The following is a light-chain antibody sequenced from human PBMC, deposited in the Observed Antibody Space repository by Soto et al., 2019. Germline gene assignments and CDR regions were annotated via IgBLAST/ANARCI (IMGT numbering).Light chain of an antibody. J-gene: IGKJ4*01. CDR2: GAS. CDR1: QSVSSSY. V-gene: IGKV3-20*01. Sequence: EIVLTQSPGTLSLSPGERVTFSCRASQSVSSSYLAWYQQKPGQAPRLLIYGASNRATGIPDRFSGSGSGTDFTLTISRLEPEDFAVYYCQQYGSSPPLTFGGGTKVEIK. CDR3: QQYGSSPPLT.